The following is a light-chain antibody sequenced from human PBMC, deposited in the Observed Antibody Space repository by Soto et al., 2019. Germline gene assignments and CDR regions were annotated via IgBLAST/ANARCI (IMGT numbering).Light chain of an antibody. V-gene: IGLV2-14*01. J-gene: IGLJ1*01. Sequence: QSALTQPASVSGSPGQSITVSCTGTSSDVGAYNYVSWYQQHPGKAPKLMIYEVANRTSGVSNRFSGSKSGNTASLTISGIQAEDEADYYCSSYAISSTLDVFGTGTKVTVL. CDR3: SSYAISSTLDV. CDR1: SSDVGAYNY. CDR2: EVA.